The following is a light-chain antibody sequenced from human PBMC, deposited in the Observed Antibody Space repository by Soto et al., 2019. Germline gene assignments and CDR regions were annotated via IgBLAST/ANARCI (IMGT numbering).Light chain of an antibody. Sequence: QSVLTQPASVSGSPGQSITITCTGSTSDIGSYNYVSWYLQDPGKAPKLIIYDVSYRPSGVSNRFFGSRSGNTASLTISALQAEDEADYYCNSYTSSSTYVFVTVTEVTDL. CDR2: DVS. J-gene: IGLJ1*01. V-gene: IGLV2-14*01. CDR1: TSDIGSYNY. CDR3: NSYTSSSTYV.